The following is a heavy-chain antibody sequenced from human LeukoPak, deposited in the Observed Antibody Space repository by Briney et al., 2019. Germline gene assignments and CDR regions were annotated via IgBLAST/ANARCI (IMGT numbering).Heavy chain of an antibody. D-gene: IGHD2-21*01. J-gene: IGHJ4*02. CDR1: GFTVSSNY. CDR3: AKGMGDSVGYFDY. Sequence: AGGSLRLSCAASGFTVSSNYMSWVRRAPGKRLEWVSLIYGGGSTYYADSVKGRFTISRDNSKNTLYLQMNSLRAEDTAVYYCAKGMGDSVGYFDYWGQGTLVTVSS. V-gene: IGHV3-53*01. CDR2: IYGGGST.